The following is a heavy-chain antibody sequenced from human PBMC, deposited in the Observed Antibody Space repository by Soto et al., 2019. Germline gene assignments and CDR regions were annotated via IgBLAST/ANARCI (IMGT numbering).Heavy chain of an antibody. CDR2: IKQDGSEK. Sequence: SLRLSCAASGFTFSSYWMSWVRQAPGKGLEWVANIKQDGSEKYYVDSVKGRFTISRDNAKNSLYLQMNSLRAEDTAVYYCARELPPYYYGSGTPGPFDYWGQGTLVTVSS. CDR3: ARELPPYYYGSGTPGPFDY. D-gene: IGHD3-10*01. V-gene: IGHV3-7*01. J-gene: IGHJ4*02. CDR1: GFTFSSYW.